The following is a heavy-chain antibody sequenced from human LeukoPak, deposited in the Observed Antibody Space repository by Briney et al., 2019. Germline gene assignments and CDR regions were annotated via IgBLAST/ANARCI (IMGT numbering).Heavy chain of an antibody. D-gene: IGHD1/OR15-1a*01. CDR2: IYADGST. V-gene: IGHV4-4*07. Sequence: SETLSLTCTVSGGSISSYFWSWIRQPAGKGLEWIGRIYADGSTNYNPSLKSRVTLSLDTSKNQISLKLSSVTAADTAVYYCARVGTAHTHNWFDPWGQGTLVTVSS. J-gene: IGHJ5*02. CDR1: GGSISSYF. CDR3: ARVGTAHTHNWFDP.